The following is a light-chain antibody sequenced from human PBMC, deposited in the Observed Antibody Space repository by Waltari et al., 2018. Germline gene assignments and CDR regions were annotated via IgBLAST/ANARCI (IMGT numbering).Light chain of an antibody. CDR3: CSYAGYYTIWV. CDR1: STDGGGYNF. J-gene: IGLJ3*02. Sequence: QSALTQPRSVSGSPGQSVTISCTGTSTDGGGYNFVPWYQQHPGKVPKLVIYDVTKRPSGVPDRFSGSKSGNTASLTISGLQAEDEADYYCCSYAGYYTIWVFGGGTKLTVL. CDR2: DVT. V-gene: IGLV2-11*01.